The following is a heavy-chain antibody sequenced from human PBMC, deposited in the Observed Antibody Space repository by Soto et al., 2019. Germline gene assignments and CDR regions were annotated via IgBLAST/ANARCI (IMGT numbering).Heavy chain of an antibody. D-gene: IGHD5-18*01. CDR2: INPNSGGT. CDR1: GYTFTGYY. V-gene: IGHV1-2*04. Sequence: ASVKVSCKASGYTFTGYYMHWVRQSPGQGLEWMGWINPNSGGTNYAQKFQGWVTMTRDTSISTAYMELSRLRSDDTAVYYCARGTPMHWYFDLWGRGTLVTVSS. CDR3: ARGTPMHWYFDL. J-gene: IGHJ2*01.